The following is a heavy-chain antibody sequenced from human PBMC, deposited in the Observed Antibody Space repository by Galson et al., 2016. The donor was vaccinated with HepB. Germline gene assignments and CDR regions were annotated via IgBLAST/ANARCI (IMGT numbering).Heavy chain of an antibody. CDR3: AKNDILTGYSAFDY. CDR2: ISYDGSKK. J-gene: IGHJ4*02. CDR1: GFTFSSYG. Sequence: SLRLSCAASGFTFSSYGMYWVRQAPGKGLEWVAVISYDGSKKYYADSAKGRFTISRDNSKNTLYLQMNSLRAEDTAVYYCAKNDILTGYSAFDYWGQGTLVTVSS. D-gene: IGHD3-9*01. V-gene: IGHV3-30*18.